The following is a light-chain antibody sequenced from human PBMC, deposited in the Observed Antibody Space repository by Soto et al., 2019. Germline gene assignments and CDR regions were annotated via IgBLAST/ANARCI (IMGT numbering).Light chain of an antibody. CDR2: DAS. V-gene: IGKV3-11*01. CDR3: QQRSNWPLLT. J-gene: IGKJ4*01. Sequence: EIALTQSPATLSLSPGERATLSCRASQSVRSYVAWYQQKPGQAPRLLIYDASNRATGIPARFSGSGSGTDFTLTISSLEPEDFAVYYCQQRSNWPLLTFGGGTKVEIK. CDR1: QSVRSY.